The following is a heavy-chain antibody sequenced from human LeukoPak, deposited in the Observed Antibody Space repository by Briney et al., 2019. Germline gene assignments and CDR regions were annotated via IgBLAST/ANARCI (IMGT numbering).Heavy chain of an antibody. D-gene: IGHD2-2*03. J-gene: IGHJ6*02. V-gene: IGHV1-69*04. CDR1: GGTFSSYA. Sequence: PGASVKVSCKASGGTFSSYAISWVRQAPGQGLEWMGRIIPILGIANYAQKFQGRVTITADKSTSTAYMEPSSLRSEDTAVYYCAREFNLDIVVVPAATAVGYYYYGMDVWGQGTTVTVSS. CDR2: IIPILGIA. CDR3: AREFNLDIVVVPAATAVGYYYYGMDV.